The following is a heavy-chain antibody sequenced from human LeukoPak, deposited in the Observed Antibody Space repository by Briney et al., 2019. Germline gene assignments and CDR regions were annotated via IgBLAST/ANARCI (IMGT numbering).Heavy chain of an antibody. D-gene: IGHD6-13*01. J-gene: IGHJ4*02. CDR1: GFTFTSYG. Sequence: GGSLRLSCAASGFTFTSYGMHWVRQAPGKGLEWVALISSDGNNKYYADSVKGRFSISRDNSKNTLYLQMNGLRVEDTAVYYCARIGYSISWSGDYWGQGSLVTVFS. CDR2: ISSDGNNK. CDR3: ARIGYSISWSGDY. V-gene: IGHV3-30*03.